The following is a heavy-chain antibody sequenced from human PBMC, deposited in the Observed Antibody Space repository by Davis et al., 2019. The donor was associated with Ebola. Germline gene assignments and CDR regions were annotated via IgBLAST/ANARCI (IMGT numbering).Heavy chain of an antibody. CDR2: IDPSDSYT. Sequence: KVSCKGSGYSFTSYWISWVRQMPGKGLEWMGRIDPSDSYTNYSPSFQGHVTISADKSISTAYLQWSSLKASDTAMYYCAKGGADYYYYGMDVWGQGTTVTVSS. J-gene: IGHJ6*02. CDR1: GYSFTSYW. CDR3: AKGGADYYYYGMDV. V-gene: IGHV5-10-1*01. D-gene: IGHD3-16*01.